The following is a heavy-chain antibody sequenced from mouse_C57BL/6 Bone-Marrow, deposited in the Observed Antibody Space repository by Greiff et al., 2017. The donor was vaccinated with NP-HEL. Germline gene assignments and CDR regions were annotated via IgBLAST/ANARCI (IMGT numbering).Heavy chain of an antibody. CDR1: GFTFSSYA. CDR3: TRAFYWTWFAY. CDR2: ISSGGDYI. V-gene: IGHV5-9-1*02. J-gene: IGHJ3*01. D-gene: IGHD2-1*01. Sequence: EVKLVESGEGLVKPGGSLKLSCAASGFTFSSYAMSWVRQTPEKRLEWVAYISSGGDYIYYSDTVKGRFTISRDNARNTLYLQMSSLKAEDTAMYYCTRAFYWTWFAYWGQGTLVTVSA.